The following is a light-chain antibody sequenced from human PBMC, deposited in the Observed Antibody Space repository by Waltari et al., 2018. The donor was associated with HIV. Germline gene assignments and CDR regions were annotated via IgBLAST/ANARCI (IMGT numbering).Light chain of an antibody. V-gene: IGLV10-54*04. J-gene: IGLJ2*01. CDR2: RNN. Sequence: QAGLTQPPSVSKGLRQTATLTCTGNSNNVGNQGAAWLQQHQGHPPKLLSYRNNNRPSGISERFSASRSGNTASLTITGLQPEDEADYYCSAWDSSLSAVVFGG. CDR3: SAWDSSLSAVV. CDR1: SNNVGNQG.